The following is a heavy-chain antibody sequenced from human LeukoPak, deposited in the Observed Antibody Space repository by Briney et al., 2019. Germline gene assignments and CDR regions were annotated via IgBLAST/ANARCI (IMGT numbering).Heavy chain of an antibody. D-gene: IGHD1-26*01. V-gene: IGHV4-4*02. CDR1: GGSISSSNW. CDR3: ARDGEGASGFFDY. CDR2: IYHSGST. Sequence: PSETLSLTCAVSGGSISSSNWWSWVRQPPGKGLEWIGEIYHSGSTNYNPSLKSRVTISVDKSKNQFSLKLSSVTAADTAVYYCARDGEGASGFFDYWGQGTLVTVSS. J-gene: IGHJ4*02.